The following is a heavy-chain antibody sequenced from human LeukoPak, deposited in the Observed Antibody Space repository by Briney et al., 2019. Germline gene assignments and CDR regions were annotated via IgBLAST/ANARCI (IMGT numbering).Heavy chain of an antibody. Sequence: EGSLRLSCAASGFTFSSYTLNWVRQAPGKGLEWVSSISSRSSYIFYADSVKGRFTISRDNAENSLFLQMNSLRAEDTAVYYCTREFGNYRLDYWGQGTLVTVSS. CDR2: ISSRSSYI. CDR3: TREFGNYRLDY. CDR1: GFTFSSYT. J-gene: IGHJ4*02. V-gene: IGHV3-21*01. D-gene: IGHD1-7*01.